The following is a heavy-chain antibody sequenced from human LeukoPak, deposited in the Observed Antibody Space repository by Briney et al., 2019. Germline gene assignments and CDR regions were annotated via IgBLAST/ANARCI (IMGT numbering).Heavy chain of an antibody. CDR2: IRYDGSNK. V-gene: IGHV3-30*02. CDR3: APRVVVISAPFDY. CDR1: GFTFSSYG. J-gene: IGHJ4*02. D-gene: IGHD2-21*01. Sequence: GGSLRLSCAASGFTFSSYGMHWVRQAPGKGLEWVAFIRYDGSNKYYADSVKGRFTISRDNSKNTVYLQMNSLRAEDTAVYYCAPRVVVISAPFDYWGQGTLVTVSS.